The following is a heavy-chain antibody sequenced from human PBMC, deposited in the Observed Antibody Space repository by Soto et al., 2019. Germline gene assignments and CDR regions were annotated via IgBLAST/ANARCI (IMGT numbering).Heavy chain of an antibody. CDR3: ARSSRGVYVIVNWFDP. CDR2: IYPDNSET. V-gene: IGHV5-51*01. CDR1: GYSFNNYW. D-gene: IGHD2-8*01. J-gene: IGHJ5*02. Sequence: GESLKISCKGSGYSFNNYWIAWLRQVPGKGLEWMGIIYPDNSETRYSPSFEGQVTISADKSNNTAYLQWSSVKASDTATYYYARSSRGVYVIVNWFDPWGQGTLVTVSS.